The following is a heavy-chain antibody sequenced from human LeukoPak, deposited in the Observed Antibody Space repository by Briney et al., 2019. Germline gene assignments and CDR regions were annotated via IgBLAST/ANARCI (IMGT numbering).Heavy chain of an antibody. CDR3: ASGIAGAQYHQCDP. Sequence: PSATLSLTCTVSGGSVSSGSYYCGWVRQPPGKGLEWVGSIYYSGSTYYNPSHKSRVTIYVDTSKNQFSLKLSSVTAADTAVYYCASGIAGAQYHQCDPWGKGNGVPVSS. CDR1: GGSVSSGSYY. V-gene: IGHV4-39*01. D-gene: IGHD6-19*01. J-gene: IGHJ5*02. CDR2: IYYSGST.